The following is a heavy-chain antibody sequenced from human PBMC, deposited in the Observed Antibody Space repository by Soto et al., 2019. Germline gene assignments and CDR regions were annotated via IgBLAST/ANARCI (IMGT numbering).Heavy chain of an antibody. CDR3: ARDPASGGLDV. CDR2: IKYDGSDQ. Sequence: PGGSLRLSCASSGFTFRTYWMNWVRQAPGKGLEWVANIKYDGSDQFYVDSVKGRFTVSRDNAKNSLYLHMDSLRVEDTAVYYCARDPASGGLDVCGLWTTVTVS. D-gene: IGHD3-10*01. V-gene: IGHV3-7*01. J-gene: IGHJ6*02. CDR1: GFTFRTYW.